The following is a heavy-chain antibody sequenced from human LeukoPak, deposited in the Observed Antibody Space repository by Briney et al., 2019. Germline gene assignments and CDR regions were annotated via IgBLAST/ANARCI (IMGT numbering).Heavy chain of an antibody. J-gene: IGHJ4*02. D-gene: IGHD3-10*01. Sequence: PGRYLRLSCAASGFTFSSYGMHWVRQAPGKGLEWVAVISYDGSNKYYADSVKGRFTISRDNSKNTLYLQMNSLRAEDTAVYYCADYGSGSPPNWGQGTLVTVSS. CDR3: ADYGSGSPPN. V-gene: IGHV3-30*03. CDR2: ISYDGSNK. CDR1: GFTFSSYG.